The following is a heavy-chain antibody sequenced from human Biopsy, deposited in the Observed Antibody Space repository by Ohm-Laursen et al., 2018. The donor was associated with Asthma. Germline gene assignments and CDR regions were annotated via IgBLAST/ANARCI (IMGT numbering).Heavy chain of an antibody. J-gene: IGHJ4*02. V-gene: IGHV1-69*13. CDR2: INSVFGTT. CDR1: GGTFNTYV. CDR3: ARKAGSCISRTCYSLDF. Sequence: VASVKVSCKSLGGTFNTYVIGWVRQAPGQGLEWMGGINSVFGTTTYPQKFQDRATITADDSTSTVYMELSSPRSEDTAVYYCARKAGSCISRTCYSLDFWGQGTLVTVSS. D-gene: IGHD2-2*01.